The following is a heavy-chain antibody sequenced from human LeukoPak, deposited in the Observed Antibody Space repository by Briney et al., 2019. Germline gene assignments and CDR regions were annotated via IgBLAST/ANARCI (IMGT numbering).Heavy chain of an antibody. CDR3: AKQQWELLPSDY. CDR2: ISGSGGRT. CDR1: GFTFSSYA. J-gene: IGHJ4*02. Sequence: GGSLRLSCAAPGFTFSSYAMSWVRQAPGKGLGWVSAISGSGGRTYYADSVKGRFTISRDNSKNTLYLQMKSLRAEDTAVYYCAKQQWELLPSDYWGQGTLVTVSS. V-gene: IGHV3-23*01. D-gene: IGHD1-26*01.